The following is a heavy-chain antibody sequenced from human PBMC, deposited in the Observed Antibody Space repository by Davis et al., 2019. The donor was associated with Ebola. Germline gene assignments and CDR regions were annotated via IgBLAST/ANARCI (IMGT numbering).Heavy chain of an antibody. V-gene: IGHV1-69*04. CDR1: GGTFSSYA. Sequence: SVKVSCKASGGTFSSYAISWVRQAPGQGLEWMGRIIPILGIANYAQKFQGRVTITADKSTSTAYMELSSLRSEDTAVYYCARDSGRGYYYYYGMDVWGQGTTVTVSS. CDR3: ARDSGRGYYYYYGMDV. CDR2: IIPILGIA. J-gene: IGHJ6*02. D-gene: IGHD1-26*01.